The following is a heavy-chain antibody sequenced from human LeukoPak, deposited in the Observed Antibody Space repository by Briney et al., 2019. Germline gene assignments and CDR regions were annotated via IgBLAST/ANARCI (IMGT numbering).Heavy chain of an antibody. J-gene: IGHJ4*02. CDR1: GYTFASYY. D-gene: IGHD5-18*01. V-gene: IGHV1-46*01. Sequence: ASVKVSCKASGYTFASYYMHWVRQAPGQGLEWMGIINPSGGSTSYAQKFQGRVTMTRDMSTSTVYMELSSLRSEDTAVYYCASDTAMAHGFDYWGQGTLVTVSS. CDR3: ASDTAMAHGFDY. CDR2: INPSGGST.